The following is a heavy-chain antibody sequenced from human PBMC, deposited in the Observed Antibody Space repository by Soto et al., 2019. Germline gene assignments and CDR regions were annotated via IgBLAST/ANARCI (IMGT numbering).Heavy chain of an antibody. V-gene: IGHV4-38-2*01. CDR1: GYSISSGYY. CDR2: IYHSGST. D-gene: IGHD1-7*01. J-gene: IGHJ4*02. CDR3: ARATGTTFDFDY. Sequence: SETLSLTGAVSGYSISSGYYWGCIRQPPGKGLEWIGSIYHSGSTYYNPSLKSRVTISVDTSKNQFSLKLSSVTAADTAVHYCARATGTTFDFDYWGQGTLVTVSS.